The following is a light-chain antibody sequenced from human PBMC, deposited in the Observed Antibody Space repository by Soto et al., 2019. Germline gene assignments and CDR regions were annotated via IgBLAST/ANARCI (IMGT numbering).Light chain of an antibody. CDR1: HDISTF. CDR3: QHLYTLPFP. J-gene: IGKJ5*01. CDR2: EAS. V-gene: IGKV1-9*01. Sequence: DIQLTQSPSLLSASIGDRVTITCRASHDISTFLAWYQQKPGKAPKLLIYEASTLQSGVPSRFSGSGSGTEFTLTISGLLPEDFAAYHCQHLYTLPFPSGQGTRPEIK.